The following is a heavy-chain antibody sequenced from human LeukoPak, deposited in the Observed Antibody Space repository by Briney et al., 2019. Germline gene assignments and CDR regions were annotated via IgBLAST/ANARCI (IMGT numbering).Heavy chain of an antibody. CDR2: ISAYNGNT. J-gene: IGHJ4*02. CDR1: GYTFTSYG. Sequence: EASVKVSCKASGYTFTSYGISWVRQAPGQGLEWMGWISAYNGNTNFAQKLQGRVTMTTDTSTSTAYMELRNLRSDDTAVYYCARGSSSWSHFDYWGQGTLVTVSS. V-gene: IGHV1-18*01. CDR3: ARGSSSWSHFDY. D-gene: IGHD6-13*01.